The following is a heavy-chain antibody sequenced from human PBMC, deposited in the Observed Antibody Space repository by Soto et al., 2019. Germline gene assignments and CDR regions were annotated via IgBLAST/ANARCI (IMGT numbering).Heavy chain of an antibody. Sequence: PSETLSLTCAVSVGSISSGGYSWSWIRQPPGKGLEWIGYIYHSGNIYYNPSLKSRVTISVDRSKNQFSLKLSSVTAADTAVYYCARNYDILTGPFDYWGQGTLVTVSS. CDR2: IYHSGNI. D-gene: IGHD3-9*01. J-gene: IGHJ4*02. CDR1: VGSISSGGYS. V-gene: IGHV4-30-2*01. CDR3: ARNYDILTGPFDY.